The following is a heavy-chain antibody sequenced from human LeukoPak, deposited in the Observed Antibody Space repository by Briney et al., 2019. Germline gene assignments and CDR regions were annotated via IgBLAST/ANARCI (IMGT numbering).Heavy chain of an antibody. D-gene: IGHD6-6*01. CDR2: IYSSDST. V-gene: IGHV4-31*03. CDR1: GGSISSDGYY. CDR3: ARGSTITARIPFDY. J-gene: IGHJ4*02. Sequence: PSETLSLTCTVSGGSISSDGYYWSWIRQHPGKGLEWIGYIYSSDSTYYNPSLQSRVTISADSSKNQFSLKLSSVTAADTAVYYCARGSTITARIPFDYWGQGALVTVSS.